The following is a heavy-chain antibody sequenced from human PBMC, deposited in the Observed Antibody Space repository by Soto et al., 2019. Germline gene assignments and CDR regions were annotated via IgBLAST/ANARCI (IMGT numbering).Heavy chain of an antibody. V-gene: IGHV1-8*01. J-gene: IGHJ6*03. CDR1: GYTFTSYD. Sequence: ASVKVSCKASGYTFTSYDVTWVRQAPGQGLEWMGWMNPNSGNTGYAQKFQGRVTITRDTSMSTAYMELSSLRSEDTAVYYCAREAVTPYYYYYYMDVWGKGTTVTVSS. D-gene: IGHD2-15*01. CDR3: AREAVTPYYYYYYMDV. CDR2: MNPNSGNT.